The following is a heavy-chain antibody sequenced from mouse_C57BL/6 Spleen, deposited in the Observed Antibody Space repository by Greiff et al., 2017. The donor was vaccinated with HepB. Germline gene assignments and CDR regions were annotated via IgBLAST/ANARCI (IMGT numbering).Heavy chain of an antibody. CDR1: GFTFSSYA. CDR3: TRGYYYGSSPYYFDY. CDR2: ISSGGDYI. V-gene: IGHV5-9-1*02. J-gene: IGHJ2*01. Sequence: EVQLVESGEGLVKPGGSLKLSCAASGFTFSSYAMSWVRQTPEKRLEWVAYISSGGDYIYYADTVKGRFTISRDNARNTLYLQMSSLKSEDTAMYYCTRGYYYGSSPYYFDYWGQGTTLTVSS. D-gene: IGHD1-1*01.